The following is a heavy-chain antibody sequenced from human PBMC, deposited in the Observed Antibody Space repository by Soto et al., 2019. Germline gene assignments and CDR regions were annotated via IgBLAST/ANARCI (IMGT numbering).Heavy chain of an antibody. CDR2: ISSSGSTI. CDR3: ARDRDYGDYYYYGMDV. D-gene: IGHD4-17*01. Sequence: GGSLRLSCAASGFTFSSSEMNWVRQAPGKGLEWVSYISSSGSTIYYADSVKGRFTISRDNAKNSLYLQMNSLRAEDTAVYYCARDRDYGDYYYYGMDVWGQGTTVTVSS. J-gene: IGHJ6*02. CDR1: GFTFSSSE. V-gene: IGHV3-48*03.